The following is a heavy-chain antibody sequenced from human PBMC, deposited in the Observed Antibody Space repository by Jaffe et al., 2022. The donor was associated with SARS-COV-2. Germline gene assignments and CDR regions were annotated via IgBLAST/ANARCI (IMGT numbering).Heavy chain of an antibody. D-gene: IGHD2-15*01. J-gene: IGHJ3*02. CDR2: IYWDDDK. CDR1: GFSLSTSGVG. CDR3: AHNRGYCSGGSCPVGAFDI. Sequence: QITLKESGPTLVKPTQTLTLTCTFSGFSLSTSGVGVGWIRQPPGKALEWLALIYWDDDKRYSPSLKSRLTITKDTSKKQVVLTMTNVDPVDTATYYCAHNRGYCSGGSCPVGAFDIWGQGTMVTVSS. V-gene: IGHV2-5*02.